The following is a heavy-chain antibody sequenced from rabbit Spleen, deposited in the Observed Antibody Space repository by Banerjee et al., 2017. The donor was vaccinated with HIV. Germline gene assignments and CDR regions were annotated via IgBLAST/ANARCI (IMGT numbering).Heavy chain of an antibody. D-gene: IGHD1-1*01. V-gene: IGHV1S45*01. CDR2: IDAGSSGFT. Sequence: QEQLEESGGDLVKPGSSLTLTCTASGVSFSISSYMCWVRQAPGKGLEWIACIDAGSSGFTYFATWAQGRFTISKISSTTVTLQMTRLTAADTATYFCARDTVTSFSTYGMDLWGPGTLVTVS. CDR3: ARDTVTSFSTYGMDL. J-gene: IGHJ6*01. CDR1: GVSFSISSY.